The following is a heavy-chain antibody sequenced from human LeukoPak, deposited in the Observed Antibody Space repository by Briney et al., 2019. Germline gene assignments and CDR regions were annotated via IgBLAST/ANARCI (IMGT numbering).Heavy chain of an antibody. CDR3: AKALDIYSGTGFDY. CDR1: GFTLSSYW. D-gene: IGHD6-13*01. V-gene: IGHV3-7*03. CDR2: IKQDGSQK. Sequence: PGGSLRLSCAASGFTLSSYWMSWVRQAPGKGLEWVANIKQDGSQKYYVDSVKGRFTISRDNAKNSLYLQVNSLRAEDTAVYYCAKALDIYSGTGFDYWGQGTLVTVSS. J-gene: IGHJ4*02.